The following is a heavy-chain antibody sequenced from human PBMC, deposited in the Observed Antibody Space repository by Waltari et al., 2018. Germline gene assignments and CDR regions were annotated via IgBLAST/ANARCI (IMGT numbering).Heavy chain of an antibody. CDR2: ICYSGRT. Sequence: QVQLQESGPGLVKPSQTLSLTCTVSGGSISSGDYYWSWIRQPPGKGLEWIGLICYSGRTYYNPFLKSRVTISVDTSKNQCSLKLSSVTAADTAVYYCARSLYDFWSGYSYYMDVWGKGTTVTISS. V-gene: IGHV4-30-4*08. D-gene: IGHD3-3*01. J-gene: IGHJ6*03. CDR1: GGSISSGDYY. CDR3: ARSLYDFWSGYSYYMDV.